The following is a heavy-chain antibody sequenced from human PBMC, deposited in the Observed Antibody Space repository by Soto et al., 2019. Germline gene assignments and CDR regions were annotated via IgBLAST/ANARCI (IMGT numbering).Heavy chain of an antibody. D-gene: IGHD3-10*01. J-gene: IGHJ5*02. CDR3: ARTTMVRGVIIEWRFDP. CDR2: IYTSGST. V-gene: IGHV4-4*07. Sequence: SETLSLTCTVSGGSISSYYWSWSRQPAGKGLEWIGRIYTSGSTNYNPSLKSRVTMSVDTSKNQFSLKLSSVTAADTAVYYCARTTMVRGVIIEWRFDPWGQGTLVTAPQ. CDR1: GGSISSYY.